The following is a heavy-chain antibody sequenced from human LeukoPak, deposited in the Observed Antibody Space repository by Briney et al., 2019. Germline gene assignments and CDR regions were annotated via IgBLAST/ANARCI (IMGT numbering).Heavy chain of an antibody. J-gene: IGHJ4*02. V-gene: IGHV3-49*04. CDR2: IRSKAYGGTT. CDR3: TRDNCGGDCYSEDY. CDR1: GFTFGDYA. Sequence: PGGSLRLSCTASGFTFGDYAMSWVRQAPGKGLEWVGFIRSKAYGGTTEYAASVKGRCTISRDDSKSIAYLQMNSLKTEDTAVYYCTRDNCGGDCYSEDYWGQGTLVTVSS. D-gene: IGHD2-21*02.